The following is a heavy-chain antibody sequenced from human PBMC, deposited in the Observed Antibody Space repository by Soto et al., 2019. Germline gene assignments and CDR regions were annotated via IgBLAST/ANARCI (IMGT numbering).Heavy chain of an antibody. Sequence: QVQLGQSGAEVKKPGASVKVSCKASGYTFTSYGISWVRQAPGQGLEWMGWISAYNGNTNYAQKHQGRVTMTTDTYTSTAYMELRSLRSDDTAVYYCARDTIAYCGGDCYSVEDYWGQGTLVTVSS. V-gene: IGHV1-18*01. CDR1: GYTFTSYG. J-gene: IGHJ4*02. D-gene: IGHD2-21*02. CDR3: ARDTIAYCGGDCYSVEDY. CDR2: ISAYNGNT.